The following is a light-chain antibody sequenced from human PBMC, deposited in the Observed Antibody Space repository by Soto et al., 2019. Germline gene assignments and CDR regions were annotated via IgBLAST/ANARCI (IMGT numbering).Light chain of an antibody. CDR3: QQYDTYSPWT. CDR1: QSISRW. V-gene: IGKV1-5*01. Sequence: DIQITQSPSTLSASIGDRVTITCRASQSISRWLAWYQQKPGKPPKLLIYDASSLQSGVPSRFSGSGSGTELTLTINSLQPDDFATYYCQQYDTYSPWTFGQGTTVEIK. J-gene: IGKJ1*01. CDR2: DAS.